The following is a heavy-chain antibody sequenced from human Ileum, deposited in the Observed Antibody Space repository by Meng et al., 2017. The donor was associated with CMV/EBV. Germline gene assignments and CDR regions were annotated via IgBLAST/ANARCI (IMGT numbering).Heavy chain of an antibody. D-gene: IGHD3-3*01. V-gene: IGHV3-9*01. CDR1: GFTFDDSG. CDR3: AKDKYYDFWSGPEY. J-gene: IGHJ4*02. CDR2: ISWNSGSI. Sequence: GGSLRLFCAASGFTFDDSGMYWVRQPPGKGLEWVSGISWNSGSIAYADSVKGRFTISRDNAKNFLYLQMNSLRAEDTALYYCAKDKYYDFWSGPEYWGQGTLVTVSS.